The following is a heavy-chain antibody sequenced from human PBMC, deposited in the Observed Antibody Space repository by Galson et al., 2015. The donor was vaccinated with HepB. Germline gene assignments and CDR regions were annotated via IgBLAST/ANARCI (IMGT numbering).Heavy chain of an antibody. J-gene: IGHJ3*02. CDR1: GFTFSSYW. CDR3: ANFYHGSGWYAFDM. Sequence: SLRLSCAASGFTFSSYWMTWVRQAPGKGLEWVANIEEDGNTKNYVDPVKGRFTISRDNAKNSLYLQMNSLTAEDTAMYYCANFYHGSGWYAFDMWGQGTMVTVSS. D-gene: IGHD6-19*01. V-gene: IGHV3-7*03. CDR2: IEEDGNTK.